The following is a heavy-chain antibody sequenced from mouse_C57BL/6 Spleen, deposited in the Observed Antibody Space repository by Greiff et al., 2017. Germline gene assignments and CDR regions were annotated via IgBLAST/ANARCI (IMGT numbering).Heavy chain of an antibody. D-gene: IGHD2-4*01. Sequence: EVQLVESGGGLVQSGRSLRLSCATSGFTFSDFYMEWVRQAPGKGLEWIAASRNKANDYTTEYSASVKGRFIVSRDTSQSILYLQMNALRAEDTAIYYWARDAEDYDGFAYWGQGTLVTVSA. CDR2: SRNKANDYTT. J-gene: IGHJ3*01. CDR1: GFTFSDFY. V-gene: IGHV7-1*01. CDR3: ARDAEDYDGFAY.